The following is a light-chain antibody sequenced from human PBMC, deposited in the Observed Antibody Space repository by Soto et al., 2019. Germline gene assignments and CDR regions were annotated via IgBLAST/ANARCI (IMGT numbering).Light chain of an antibody. Sequence: QSALTQPRSVSGSPGHSVTFSCIGTSSDIGTYNFVSWYQQNPGKAPKLLIYDVTKRPSGVPDRFSGSKSGNTASLTISGLQSEDEADYYCCSYAVANPLVFGGGTKVTVL. CDR3: CSYAVANPLV. CDR2: DVT. J-gene: IGLJ3*02. CDR1: SSDIGTYNF. V-gene: IGLV2-11*01.